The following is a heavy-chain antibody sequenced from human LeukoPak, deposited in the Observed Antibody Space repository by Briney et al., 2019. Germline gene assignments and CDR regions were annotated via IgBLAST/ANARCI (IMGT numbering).Heavy chain of an antibody. CDR1: GGSISSGDYC. J-gene: IGHJ5*02. Sequence: SETLSLTCTVSGGSISSGDYCWSWIRQPPGTGLEWIGYIYYSGSTYYNPPLKSRVTISVDATKNQFSLKLSSVTAADTAVYYCTREVVAATGANWFDPWGQGTLVTVSS. CDR3: TREVVAATGANWFDP. CDR2: IYYSGST. V-gene: IGHV4-30-4*01. D-gene: IGHD2-15*01.